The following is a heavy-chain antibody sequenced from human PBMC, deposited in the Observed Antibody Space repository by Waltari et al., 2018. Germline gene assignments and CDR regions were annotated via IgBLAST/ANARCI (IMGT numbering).Heavy chain of an antibody. CDR2: IYSGGST. Sequence: EVQLVESGGGLIQPGGSLRLSCAASVFTVSSTYMSWVRQAPGKGLEWVSVIYSGGSTYYADSVKGRFTISRDNSKNTLYLQMNSLRAEDTAVYYCASLSSGYYYGMDVWGQGTTVTVSS. CDR3: ASLSSGYYYGMDV. V-gene: IGHV3-53*01. CDR1: VFTVSSTY. D-gene: IGHD3-22*01. J-gene: IGHJ6*02.